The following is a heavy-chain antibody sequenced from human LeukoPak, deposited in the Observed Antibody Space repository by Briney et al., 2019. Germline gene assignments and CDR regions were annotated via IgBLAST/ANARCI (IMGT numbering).Heavy chain of an antibody. D-gene: IGHD1-14*01. CDR1: GFTFSSYW. J-gene: IGHJ3*02. CDR2: IHEDGSDE. V-gene: IGHV3-7*05. Sequence: GGSLRLSCVVSGFTFSSYWMNWVRQAPGKGLEWVANIHEDGSDEYYVDSVKGRFTISRDNAKNSLYLQMNSLRAEDTALYYCARTLRLGTPRAFDIWGRGTMATVSS. CDR3: ARTLRLGTPRAFDI.